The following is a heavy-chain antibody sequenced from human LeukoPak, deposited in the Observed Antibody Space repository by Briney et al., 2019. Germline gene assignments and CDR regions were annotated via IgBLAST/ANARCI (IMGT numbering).Heavy chain of an antibody. J-gene: IGHJ3*02. CDR3: AGSWSPYDAFDI. V-gene: IGHV3-48*03. CDR1: GFTFSSYE. CDR2: ISGSGSTI. D-gene: IGHD6-13*01. Sequence: PGGSLRLSCAASGFTFSSYEMNWVRQAPGKGLEWVSYISGSGSTIYYADSVKGRFTISRDNAKNSLYLQMNSLRAEDTAVYYCAGSWSPYDAFDIWGQGTMVSVSS.